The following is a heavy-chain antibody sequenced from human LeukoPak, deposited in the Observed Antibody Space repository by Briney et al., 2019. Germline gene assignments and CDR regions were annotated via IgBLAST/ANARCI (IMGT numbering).Heavy chain of an antibody. CDR3: AREDRDYYYMDV. V-gene: IGHV1-69*05. CDR1: GYTFTSYD. J-gene: IGHJ6*03. CDR2: IIPIFGTA. Sequence: ASVKVSCKASGYTFTSYDINWVRQATGQGLEWMGWIIPIFGTANYAQKFQGRVTISTDESTSTAYMELSSLRSEDTAVYHCAREDRDYYYMDVWGKGTTVTVSS.